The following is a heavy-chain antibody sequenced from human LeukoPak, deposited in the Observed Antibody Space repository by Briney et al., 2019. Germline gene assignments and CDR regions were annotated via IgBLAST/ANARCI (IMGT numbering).Heavy chain of an antibody. CDR2: ISSSSSYI. CDR1: GFTFDDYG. D-gene: IGHD3-10*01. CDR3: ARDKEILWFGGTFDY. V-gene: IGHV3-21*01. Sequence: PGGSLRLSCAASGFTFDDYGMSWVRQAPGKGLEWVSSISSSSSYIYYADSVKGRFTISRDNAKNSLYLQMNSLRAEDTAVYYCARDKEILWFGGTFDYWGQGTLVTVSS. J-gene: IGHJ4*02.